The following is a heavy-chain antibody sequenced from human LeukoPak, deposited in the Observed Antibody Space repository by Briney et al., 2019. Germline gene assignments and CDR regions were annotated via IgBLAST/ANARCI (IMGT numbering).Heavy chain of an antibody. D-gene: IGHD1-1*01. J-gene: IGHJ4*02. V-gene: IGHV3-23*01. CDR1: GFSFSNYA. Sequence: GGSLRLSCAASGFSFSNYAMSWVRQAPARGPEWVSSIRGGSETFYAESVKGRFTLSRDDSRNTVYLQLNNLRVEDTAIYYCAKANWVSNADAVWWGQGIQVTVSS. CDR3: AKANWVSNADAVW. CDR2: IRGGSET.